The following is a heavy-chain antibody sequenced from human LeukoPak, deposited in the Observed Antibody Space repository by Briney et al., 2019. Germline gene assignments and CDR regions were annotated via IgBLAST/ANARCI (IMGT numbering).Heavy chain of an antibody. J-gene: IGHJ6*04. CDR3: ARDLRCSSTSCYHYYGMDV. Sequence: GGSLRLSCAASGFTFSDYYMSWIRQAPGKGLEWVSYISSSSSYTNYADSVKGRFTISRDNAKNSLYLQMNSLRAEDTAVYYCARDLRCSSTSCYHYYGMDVWGKGTTVTVS. D-gene: IGHD2-2*01. CDR1: GFTFSDYY. CDR2: ISSSSSYT. V-gene: IGHV3-11*06.